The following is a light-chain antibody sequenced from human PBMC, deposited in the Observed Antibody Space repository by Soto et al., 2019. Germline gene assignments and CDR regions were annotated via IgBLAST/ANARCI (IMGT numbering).Light chain of an antibody. Sequence: IQWTQSPSSLSASVGDRVTITCRASQDISSYLAWYQQKPGKAPKLLIYLASTLHSGVPSSFSGSGSGTDFSLTISSLQPEDAATYYCQSLNRFPHSFGGGTKVDIK. CDR3: QSLNRFPHS. CDR2: LAS. CDR1: QDISSY. J-gene: IGKJ4*01. V-gene: IGKV1-9*01.